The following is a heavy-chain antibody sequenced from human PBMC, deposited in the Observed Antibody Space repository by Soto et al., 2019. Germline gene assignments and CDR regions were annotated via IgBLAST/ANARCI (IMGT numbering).Heavy chain of an antibody. Sequence: GGSLRLSCAASGFTFSSYSMNWVRQAPGKGLEWVSSISSSSSYIYYADSVKGRFTISRDNAKNSLYLQMNSLRAEDTAVYYCASPRGDSSSGYWGQGTLVTVSS. CDR1: GFTFSSYS. D-gene: IGHD6-6*01. CDR3: ASPRGDSSSGY. CDR2: ISSSSSYI. J-gene: IGHJ4*02. V-gene: IGHV3-21*04.